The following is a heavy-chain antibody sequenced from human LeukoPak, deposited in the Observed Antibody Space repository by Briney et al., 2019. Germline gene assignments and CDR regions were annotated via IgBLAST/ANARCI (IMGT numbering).Heavy chain of an antibody. Sequence: PGGSLRLSCAASGFTFSSYSMNWVRQAPGKGLEWVSSISSSSSYIYYADSVKGRFTISRDNAKNSLYLQMNSLRAEDTAVYYCARAGVAGWYDPDDPPMYTYYMDVWGEGTTVTISS. V-gene: IGHV3-21*01. D-gene: IGHD6-19*01. CDR2: ISSSSSYI. J-gene: IGHJ6*03. CDR3: ARAGVAGWYDPDDPPMYTYYMDV. CDR1: GFTFSSYS.